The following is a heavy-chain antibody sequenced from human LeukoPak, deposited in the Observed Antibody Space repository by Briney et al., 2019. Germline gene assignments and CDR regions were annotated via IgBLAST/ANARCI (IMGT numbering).Heavy chain of an antibody. J-gene: IGHJ4*02. CDR3: ARTLRYFDWLLGPFDY. CDR1: GGSFSCYY. V-gene: IGHV4-34*01. Sequence: SETLSLTCAVYGGSFSCYYWSWIRQPPGKGLEWIGEINHIGSTNYNPSLKSRVTISVDTSKNQFSLKLSSVTAADTAVYYCARTLRYFDWLLGPFDYWGQGTLVTVSS. CDR2: INHIGST. D-gene: IGHD3-9*01.